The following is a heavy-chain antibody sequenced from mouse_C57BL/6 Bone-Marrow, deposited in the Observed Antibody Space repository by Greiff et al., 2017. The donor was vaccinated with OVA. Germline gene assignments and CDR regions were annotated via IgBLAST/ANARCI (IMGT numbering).Heavy chain of an antibody. V-gene: IGHV1-82*01. D-gene: IGHD2-3*01. Sequence: VQLVESGPELVKPGASVKISCKASGYAFRSSWMNWVKQRPGKGLEWIGRIYPGDGDTNYNGKFKGKATLTADKSSSTAYMQLSSLTSEDSAVYCCARHEDGYYASYFDYWGQGTTLTVSS. J-gene: IGHJ2*01. CDR1: GYAFRSSW. CDR2: IYPGDGDT. CDR3: ARHEDGYYASYFDY.